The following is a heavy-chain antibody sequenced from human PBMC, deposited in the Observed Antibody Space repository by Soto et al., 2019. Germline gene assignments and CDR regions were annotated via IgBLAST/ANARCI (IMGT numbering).Heavy chain of an antibody. Sequence: QVRLVESGGGVVQPGRSLRLSCAASGFTFSSYGMHWVRQAPGKGLEWVAVIWYDGSNKYYADSVKGRFTISRDNSKNTLYLQMNSLRAEDTAVYYCARDPHGSSYGMDVWGQGTTVTVSS. J-gene: IGHJ6*02. D-gene: IGHD3-10*01. V-gene: IGHV3-33*01. CDR3: ARDPHGSSYGMDV. CDR1: GFTFSSYG. CDR2: IWYDGSNK.